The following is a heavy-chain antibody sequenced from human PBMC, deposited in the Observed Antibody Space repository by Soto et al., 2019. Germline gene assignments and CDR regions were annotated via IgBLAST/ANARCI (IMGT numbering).Heavy chain of an antibody. J-gene: IGHJ6*02. Sequence: SETLSLTCAVYGGSFSGYYWSWIRQPPGKGLEWIGEINHSGSTNYNPSLKSRVTISVDTSKNQFSLKLSSVTAADTAVYYCARQRYSGYDSHYYYGMDVWCQGTTVTVSS. CDR2: INHSGST. CDR1: GGSFSGYY. V-gene: IGHV4-34*01. CDR3: ARQRYSGYDSHYYYGMDV. D-gene: IGHD5-12*01.